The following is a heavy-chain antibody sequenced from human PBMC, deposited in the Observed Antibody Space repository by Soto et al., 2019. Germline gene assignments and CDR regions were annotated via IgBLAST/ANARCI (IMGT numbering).Heavy chain of an antibody. Sequence: QVQLVQSGAEVKKPGSSVKVSCKASGGTFSYAISWVRQAPGQGLEWMGGIIPFFRTANYAQKFQGRVTITADESTNTAYMELSSLRSEDTAVYYCARAGYCISTSCYALDYWGQGSLVTVSS. CDR3: ARAGYCISTSCYALDY. CDR1: GGTFSYA. J-gene: IGHJ4*02. V-gene: IGHV1-69*12. D-gene: IGHD2-2*01. CDR2: IIPFFRTA.